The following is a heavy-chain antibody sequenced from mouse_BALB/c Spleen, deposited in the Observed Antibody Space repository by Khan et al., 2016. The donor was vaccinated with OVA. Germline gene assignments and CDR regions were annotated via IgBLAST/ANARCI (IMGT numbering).Heavy chain of an antibody. CDR2: IWSGGNT. V-gene: IGHV2-2*01. D-gene: IGHD2-14*01. CDR3: ARNTYMDDFTY. J-gene: IGHJ3*01. CDR1: GFSLTTYG. Sequence: QVQLQQPGPGLVQPSQSLSITCTASGFSLTTYGVHWVRQSPGKGLEWLGLIWSGGNTDYNAAFLSSLSITTYHSSCHVFFKLISLQADDTAMYSRARNTYMDDFTYWGEGTVDTVTA.